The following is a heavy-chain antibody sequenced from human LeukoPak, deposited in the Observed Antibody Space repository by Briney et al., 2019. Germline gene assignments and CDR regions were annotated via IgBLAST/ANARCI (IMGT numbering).Heavy chain of an antibody. CDR2: ISAYNGNT. Sequence: ASVTVSCTASGYTFTSYAFRWVRQAPGQGLEWMGWISAYNGNTNYAQNLQGRVTMTTDTSTSTAYMELRSLRSDDTAVYYCAREGAYCSSTSCHLQNWFDPWGQGTLVTVSS. CDR1: GYTFTSYA. V-gene: IGHV1-18*01. J-gene: IGHJ5*02. D-gene: IGHD2-2*01. CDR3: AREGAYCSSTSCHLQNWFDP.